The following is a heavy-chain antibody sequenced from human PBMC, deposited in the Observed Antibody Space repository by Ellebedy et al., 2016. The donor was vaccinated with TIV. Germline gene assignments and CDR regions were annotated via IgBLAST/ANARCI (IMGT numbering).Heavy chain of an antibody. Sequence: SETLSLXCSVSGGSISTSSYYCGWIRQSPGKGLEWIASMYYSGSTNYNPSLKSRVTISVDTSKNQLSLNLSSVTAADTAVHYCARGPGYSSRWSDAFDIWGQGTMVTVSS. CDR2: MYYSGST. D-gene: IGHD6-19*01. J-gene: IGHJ3*02. CDR3: ARGPGYSSRWSDAFDI. CDR1: GGSISTSSYY. V-gene: IGHV4-39*01.